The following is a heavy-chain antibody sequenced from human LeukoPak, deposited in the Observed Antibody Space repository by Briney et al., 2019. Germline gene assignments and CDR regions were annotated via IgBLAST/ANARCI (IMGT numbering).Heavy chain of an antibody. D-gene: IGHD1-26*01. CDR3: ARGRGYSGSYYRAVFFVY. Sequence: ASVKVSCKASGYTFTSYFMHWVRQAPGQGLEWMGIINPSGGSTSYAQKFQGRVTMTRDTSTSTVYMELSSLRSEDTAVYYCARGRGYSGSYYRAVFFVYWGQGTLVTVSS. CDR2: INPSGGST. V-gene: IGHV1-46*01. J-gene: IGHJ4*02. CDR1: GYTFTSYF.